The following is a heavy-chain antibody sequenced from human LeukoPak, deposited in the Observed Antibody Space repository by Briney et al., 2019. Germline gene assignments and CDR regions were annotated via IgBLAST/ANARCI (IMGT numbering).Heavy chain of an antibody. CDR1: GYTFTSYG. D-gene: IGHD3-9*01. J-gene: IGHJ4*02. CDR3: ARMYYDILTGYYYFDY. CDR2: IRDYNDNT. Sequence: ASVTVSCTASGYTFTSYGSSWVRQARGPGLEWMGWIRDYNDNTNYTQKLQGRVTMTTDTSTSTAYMELRSLRSDDTAVYYCARMYYDILTGYYYFDYWGQGTLVTVSS. V-gene: IGHV1-18*04.